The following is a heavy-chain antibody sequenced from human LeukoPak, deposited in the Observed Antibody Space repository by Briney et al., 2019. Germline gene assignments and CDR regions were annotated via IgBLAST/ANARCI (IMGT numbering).Heavy chain of an antibody. D-gene: IGHD4-11*01. CDR3: ARSRTVTTAIDY. V-gene: IGHV1-2*02. CDR1: GYTFTGYY. Sequence: ASVKVSCKASGYTFTGYYMHWVRQAPGQGLEWMGWINPNSGGTNYAQKFQGRVTMTRDTSISTAYMELSRLRSDDTAVYYCARSRTVTTAIDYWGQGTLVTVSS. J-gene: IGHJ4*02. CDR2: INPNSGGT.